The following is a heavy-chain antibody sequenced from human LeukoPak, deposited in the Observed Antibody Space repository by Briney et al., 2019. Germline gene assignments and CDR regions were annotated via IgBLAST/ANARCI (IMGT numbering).Heavy chain of an antibody. J-gene: IGHJ4*02. CDR2: INPNSGGT. CDR3: ARDLAALKYYDFWSGYYTGGNYFDY. D-gene: IGHD3-3*01. V-gene: IGHV1-2*02. CDR1: GYTFTSYA. Sequence: GASVKVSCKASGYTFTSYAMNWVRQAPGQGLEWMGWINPNSGGTNYAQKFQGRVTMTRDTSISTAYMELSRLRSDDTAVYYCARDLAALKYYDFWSGYYTGGNYFDYWGQGTLVTVSS.